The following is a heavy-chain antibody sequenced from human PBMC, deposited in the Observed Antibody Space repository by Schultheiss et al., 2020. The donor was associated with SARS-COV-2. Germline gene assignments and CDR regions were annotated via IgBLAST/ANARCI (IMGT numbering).Heavy chain of an antibody. CDR1: GGSISSYY. CDR2: INHSGST. D-gene: IGHD3-22*01. Sequence: SETLSLTCTVSGGSISSYYWSWIRQPPGKGLEWIGEINHSGSTNYNPSLKSRVTISVDTSKNQFSLKLSSVTAADTAVYYCARIAGNTMIVVVIGAFDIWGQGTMVTVSS. V-gene: IGHV4-34*01. CDR3: ARIAGNTMIVVVIGAFDI. J-gene: IGHJ3*02.